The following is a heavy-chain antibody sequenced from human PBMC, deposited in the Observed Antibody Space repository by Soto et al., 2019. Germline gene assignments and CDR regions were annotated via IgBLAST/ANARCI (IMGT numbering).Heavy chain of an antibody. D-gene: IGHD6-13*01. CDR2: ISGNGGST. V-gene: IGHV3-23*01. CDR1: GFTFSSYA. CDR3: APIPEVAAAGRPY. Sequence: EVQLLESGGGLVQPGGSLRLSCAASGFTFSSYAMSWVRQAPGKGLEWVSAISGNGGSTYYADSVKGRFTISRDNSKNTLYLQMNSLRAEDTAVYYCAPIPEVAAAGRPYWGQGTLVTVSS. J-gene: IGHJ4*02.